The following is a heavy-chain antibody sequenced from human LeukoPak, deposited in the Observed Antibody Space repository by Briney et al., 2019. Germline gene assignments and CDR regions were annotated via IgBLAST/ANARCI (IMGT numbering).Heavy chain of an antibody. CDR2: ISASNGNT. V-gene: IGHV1-18*01. CDR1: GYRFTSYG. J-gene: IGHJ5*02. Sequence: GASVKVSCKASGYRFTSYGITWVRQAPGQGLEWMGWISASNGNTNYAQKLQGRVTLTTDTSTSTAYMELRSLRSDDTAVYYCAREGYCSGGICYSTMNWFDPWGQGTLVTVSS. D-gene: IGHD2-15*01. CDR3: AREGYCSGGICYSTMNWFDP.